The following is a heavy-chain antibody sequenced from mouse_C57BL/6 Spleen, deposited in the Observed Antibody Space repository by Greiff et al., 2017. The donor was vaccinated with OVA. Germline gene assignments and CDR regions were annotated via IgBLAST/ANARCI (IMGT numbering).Heavy chain of an antibody. Sequence: EVMLVESGEGLVKPGGSLKLSCAASGFTFSSYAMSWVRQTPEKRLEWVAYISSGGDYIYYADTVKGRFTISRDNARNTLYLQMSSLKSEDTAMYYCTRDPSYYGSRDWYFDVWGTGTTVTVSS. J-gene: IGHJ1*03. CDR3: TRDPSYYGSRDWYFDV. V-gene: IGHV5-9-1*02. D-gene: IGHD1-1*01. CDR2: ISSGGDYI. CDR1: GFTFSSYA.